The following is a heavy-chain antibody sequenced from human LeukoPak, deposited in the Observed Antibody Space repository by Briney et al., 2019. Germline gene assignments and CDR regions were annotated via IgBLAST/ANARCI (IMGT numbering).Heavy chain of an antibody. V-gene: IGHV3-11*04. J-gene: IGHJ4*02. Sequence: GGSLRLSCAASGFTFNDYYMSWIRQAPGKGLEWVSYITSSGNTIYYADSVKGRFTISRDNAKNSLYLQMNSLRAEDTAVYYCARAYGSGSPFDYWGQGTLVTVSS. CDR3: ARAYGSGSPFDY. CDR1: GFTFNDYY. D-gene: IGHD2-15*01. CDR2: ITSSGNTI.